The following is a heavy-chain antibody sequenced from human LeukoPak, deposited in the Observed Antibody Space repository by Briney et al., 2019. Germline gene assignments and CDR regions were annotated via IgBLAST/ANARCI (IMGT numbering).Heavy chain of an antibody. D-gene: IGHD6-13*01. CDR1: GGTFSSYA. V-gene: IGHV1-69*05. CDR2: IIPIFGTA. Sequence: SVKVSCKASGGTFSSYAISWVRQAPGQGLEWMGRIIPIFGTANYAQKFQGRVTITTDESTSTAYMELSSLRSEDTAVYYCARDLEAPEYSSSWLPFDYWGQGTLVTVSS. J-gene: IGHJ4*02. CDR3: ARDLEAPEYSSSWLPFDY.